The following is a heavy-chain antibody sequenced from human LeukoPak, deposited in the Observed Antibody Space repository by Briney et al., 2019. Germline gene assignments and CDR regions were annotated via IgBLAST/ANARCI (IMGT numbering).Heavy chain of an antibody. CDR2: VNPVGNEK. V-gene: IGHV3-7*01. CDR1: GIILSSYW. CDR3: AIDTSAEKGQQLAN. J-gene: IGHJ4*02. D-gene: IGHD6-13*01. Sequence: GGSLRLSCAASGIILSSYWMTWVRQAPGKGLEWVANVNPVGNEKYYVDSVKGRFAISRDNAKNSLYLQMNSLRAEDTAVYYCAIDTSAEKGQQLANWGQGTLVTVSS.